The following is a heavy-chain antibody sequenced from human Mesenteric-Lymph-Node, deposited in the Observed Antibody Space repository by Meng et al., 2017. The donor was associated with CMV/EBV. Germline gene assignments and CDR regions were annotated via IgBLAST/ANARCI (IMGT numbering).Heavy chain of an antibody. D-gene: IGHD3-9*01. CDR2: IHPGDSDI. Sequence: GESLKISCKGSGYSFTSYWIAWVRQMPGKGLEWMGIIHPGDSDIRYSPSFQGQVTISADRSTNTAYLQWSRLRASDTAIYYCASSRRYYDILTGYKYFYHGMDVWGQGTTVTVSS. V-gene: IGHV5-51*01. CDR1: GYSFTSYW. CDR3: ASSRRYYDILTGYKYFYHGMDV. J-gene: IGHJ6*02.